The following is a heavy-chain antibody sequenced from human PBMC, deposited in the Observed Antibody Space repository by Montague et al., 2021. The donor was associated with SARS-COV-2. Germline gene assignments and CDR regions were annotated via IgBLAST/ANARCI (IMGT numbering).Heavy chain of an antibody. Sequence: SETLSLTCAVYSGSFSDYYWTWVRQPPGKGLEWIGGINHTGSASYNPSLKSRVTLSKDTSKNQFSLKLQSLTAADTAVYYCARGQVTISGVLIFIPAAGPLDVWGQGTLVTVSS. CDR2: INHTGSA. V-gene: IGHV4-34*01. D-gene: IGHD3-3*01. CDR1: SGSFSDYY. CDR3: ARGQVTISGVLIFIPAAGPLDV. J-gene: IGHJ3*01.